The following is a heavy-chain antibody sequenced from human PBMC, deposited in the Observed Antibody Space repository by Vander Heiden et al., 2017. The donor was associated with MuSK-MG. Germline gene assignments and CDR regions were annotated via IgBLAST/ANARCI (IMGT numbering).Heavy chain of an antibody. D-gene: IGHD2-2*01. Sequence: VLLQESGPGLVEPPETLSLTCTVSGGSISSYYWSWIRQPPGKGLDWIGYIYYSGSTNYNPSLESRLTLSVDTSQNQFSLKLSSVTAADTAVYYCARRGYSTSFGMDVWGQGTTVIVSS. J-gene: IGHJ6*02. CDR2: IYYSGST. CDR1: GGSISSYY. V-gene: IGHV4-59*08. CDR3: ARRGYSTSFGMDV.